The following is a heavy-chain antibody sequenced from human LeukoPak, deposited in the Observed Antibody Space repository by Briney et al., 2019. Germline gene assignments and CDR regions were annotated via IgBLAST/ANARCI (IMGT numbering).Heavy chain of an antibody. CDR1: GFTFSSYG. CDR3: ARDLSSRGYTYGTPAFTFDI. Sequence: PWGSLRLSCAASGFTFSSYGMHWVRQAPGKGLEWVAFIRYDGSNKYYADSVKGRFTISRDNSKNSLSLLMNSLRAEDTAVYYCARDLSSRGYTYGTPAFTFDIWGQGTMVTVSS. D-gene: IGHD5-18*01. V-gene: IGHV3-30*02. J-gene: IGHJ3*02. CDR2: IRYDGSNK.